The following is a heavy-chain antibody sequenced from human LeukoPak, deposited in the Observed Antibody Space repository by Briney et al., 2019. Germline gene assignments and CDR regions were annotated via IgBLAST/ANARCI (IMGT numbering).Heavy chain of an antibody. CDR2: IYYSGST. CDR1: GDSISSHS. CDR3: ARVEGGSGWYYFDY. Sequence: PSETMSLTCTVSGDSISSHSWSWIRQPPGKGLEWIGYIYYSGSTTYNPPLKSRVTISVDTSKNHFSLKLSSVTAADTAVYYCARVEGGSGWYYFDYWGQGTLVTVSS. J-gene: IGHJ4*02. D-gene: IGHD6-19*01. V-gene: IGHV4-59*11.